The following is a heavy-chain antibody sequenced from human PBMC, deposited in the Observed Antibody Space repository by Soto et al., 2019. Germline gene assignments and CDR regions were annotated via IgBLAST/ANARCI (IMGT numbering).Heavy chain of an antibody. CDR2: INSDGSST. J-gene: IGHJ6*02. V-gene: IGHV3-74*01. Sequence: PGGSLRLSCAASGFTFSSYWMHWVRQAPGKGLVWVSRINSDGSSTSYADSVKGRFTISRDNAKNTLYLQMNSLRAEDTAVYYCARGEYYDFWSGYYTGTVDYYYGMDVWGQGTTVTVSS. CDR3: ARGEYYDFWSGYYTGTVDYYYGMDV. CDR1: GFTFSSYW. D-gene: IGHD3-3*01.